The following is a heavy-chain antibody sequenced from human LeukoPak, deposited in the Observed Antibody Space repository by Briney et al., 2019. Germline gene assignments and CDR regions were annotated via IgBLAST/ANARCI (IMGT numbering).Heavy chain of an antibody. CDR2: IIPIFGTA. Sequence: ASVKVSCKASGGTFSSYAISWVRQAPGQGLEWMGGIIPIFGTANYAQKFQGRVTITADESTSTAYMELSSLRSEDTAVYYCAHDLGPGYFDYWGQGTLVTVSS. J-gene: IGHJ4*02. V-gene: IGHV1-69*01. CDR1: GGTFSSYA. CDR3: AHDLGPGYFDY.